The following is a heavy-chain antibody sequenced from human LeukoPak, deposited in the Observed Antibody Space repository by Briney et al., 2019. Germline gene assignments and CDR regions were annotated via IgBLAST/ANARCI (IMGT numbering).Heavy chain of an antibody. Sequence: PSETLSLTCTVSGGSISSSSYDWGWIRQPPGKGLEWIASIYYSGSTYYNPSLKSRVTISADTSKNQFSLKLSSVSAADTAVYYCGRHGFPFYGFDIWGQGTMATVSS. CDR3: GRHGFPFYGFDI. CDR1: GGSISSSSYD. D-gene: IGHD2-2*03. V-gene: IGHV4-39*01. J-gene: IGHJ3*02. CDR2: IYYSGST.